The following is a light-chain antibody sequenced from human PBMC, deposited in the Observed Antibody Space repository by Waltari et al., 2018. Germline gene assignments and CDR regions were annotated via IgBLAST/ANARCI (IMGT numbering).Light chain of an antibody. CDR1: QSVSSN. V-gene: IGKV3-15*01. CDR2: GAS. CDR3: QQYNNWPC. Sequence: EIVMTQSPATLSVSPGERATLPCRASQSVSSNLAWYQQKPGQAPRLLIYGASTRATRIPARFSGSGSGTEFTLTTRIMQSEDFAVYYCQQYNNWPCFGRGTKVESK. J-gene: IGKJ4*01.